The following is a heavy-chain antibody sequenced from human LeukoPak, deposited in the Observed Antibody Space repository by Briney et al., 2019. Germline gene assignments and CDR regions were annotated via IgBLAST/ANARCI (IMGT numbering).Heavy chain of an antibody. CDR2: INAGNGNT. Sequence: ASVKVSCKASGYTFTSYAMHWVRQAPGQRLEWMGWINAGNGNTKYSQKFQGRVTITRDTSASTAYMELSSLRSEDTAVYYCARALGQWLAIDYWGQGTLVTVPS. V-gene: IGHV1-3*01. J-gene: IGHJ4*02. CDR3: ARALGQWLAIDY. CDR1: GYTFTSYA. D-gene: IGHD6-19*01.